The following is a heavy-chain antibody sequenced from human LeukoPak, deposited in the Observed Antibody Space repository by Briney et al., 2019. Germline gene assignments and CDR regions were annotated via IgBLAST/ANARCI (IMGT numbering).Heavy chain of an antibody. V-gene: IGHV1-8*02. J-gene: IGHJ4*02. CDR2: MNPNSGNT. Sequence: ASVKVSCKASGYTFTSYGVSWVRQAPGQGLEWMGWMNPNSGNTGYAQKFQGRVTMTRNTSISTAYMELSSLRSEDTAVYYCAREGMATTNFDYWGQGTLVTVSS. CDR1: GYTFTSYG. D-gene: IGHD5-24*01. CDR3: AREGMATTNFDY.